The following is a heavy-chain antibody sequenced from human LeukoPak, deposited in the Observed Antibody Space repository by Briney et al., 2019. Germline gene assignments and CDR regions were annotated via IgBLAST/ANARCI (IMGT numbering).Heavy chain of an antibody. D-gene: IGHD5-18*01. CDR2: ISAYNGNT. CDR1: GGTFSSYA. V-gene: IGHV1-18*01. CDR3: ARGSVDTAMVELDY. Sequence: ASVTVSCTASGGTFSSYAITWVRQAPGQGLEWMGWISAYNGNTNYAQKLQGRVTMTTDTSTSTAYMELRSLRSDDTAVYYCARGSVDTAMVELDYWGQGTLVTVSS. J-gene: IGHJ4*02.